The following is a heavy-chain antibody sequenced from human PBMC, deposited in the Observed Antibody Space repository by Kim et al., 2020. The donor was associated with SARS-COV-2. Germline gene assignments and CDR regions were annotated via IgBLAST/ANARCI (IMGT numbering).Heavy chain of an antibody. D-gene: IGHD2-15*01. CDR2: ISSSGSTI. J-gene: IGHJ3*02. CDR1: GFTFSDYY. Sequence: GGSLRLSCAASGFTFSDYYMSWIRQAPGKGLEWVSYISSSGSTIYYADSVKGRFTISRDNAKNSLYLQMNSLRAEDTAVYYCARDTPDIVVVVAARQNDALDIWGQGTMVTVSS. CDR3: ARDTPDIVVVVAARQNDALDI. V-gene: IGHV3-11*01.